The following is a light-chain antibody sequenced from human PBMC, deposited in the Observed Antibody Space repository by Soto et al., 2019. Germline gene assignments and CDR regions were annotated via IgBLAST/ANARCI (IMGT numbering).Light chain of an antibody. CDR2: EVS. CDR3: SSFAGSPVV. CDR1: SSDVGEENY. V-gene: IGLV2-8*01. J-gene: IGLJ2*01. Sequence: QSVLTQPPSASGSPGQSVTITCSGTSSDVGEENYVSWYQQHPGKVPKLILYEVSKRPSGVTDRFSGSRSGNTASLTVSGLHAEDEADYYCSSFAGSPVVFGGGTKLTVL.